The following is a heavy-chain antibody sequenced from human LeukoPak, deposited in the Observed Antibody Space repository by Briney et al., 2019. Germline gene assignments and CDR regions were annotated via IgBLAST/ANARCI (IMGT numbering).Heavy chain of an antibody. CDR3: ATAPQASYCSSTSCYVFDY. CDR2: FDPEDSET. J-gene: IGHJ4*02. Sequence: ASVKVSCKVSGYTLTELSMHWVRQAPGKGLEWMGGFDPEDSETIYAQKFQGRVTMTEDTSTDTAYMELSSLRSEDTAVYYCATAPQASYCSSTSCYVFDYWGQGTLVTVSS. CDR1: GYTLTELS. D-gene: IGHD2-2*01. V-gene: IGHV1-24*01.